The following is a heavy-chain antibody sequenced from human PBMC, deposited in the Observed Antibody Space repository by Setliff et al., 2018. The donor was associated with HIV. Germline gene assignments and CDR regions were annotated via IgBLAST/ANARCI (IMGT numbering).Heavy chain of an antibody. J-gene: IGHJ3*02. CDR1: GFTFSDFW. V-gene: IGHV3-7*03. CDR2: ISPDGSST. CDR3: AKDRGEGSFDI. Sequence: GGSLRLSCAASGFTFSDFWMYWVRQAPGKGLEWVANISPDGSSTNFADSVKGRITISRDNPKYMVYLQMNSLRVDDTAVYYCAKDRGEGSFDIWGQGTMVTVSS.